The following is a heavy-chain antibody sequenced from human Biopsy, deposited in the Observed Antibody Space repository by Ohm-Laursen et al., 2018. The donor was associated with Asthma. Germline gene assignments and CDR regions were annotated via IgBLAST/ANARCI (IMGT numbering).Heavy chain of an antibody. D-gene: IGHD5-12*01. CDR3: ARGYSGTDRIVYYYSGLEV. J-gene: IGHJ6*02. V-gene: IGHV1-69*13. CDR1: GDSFSNYA. CDR2: LIPVLGTP. Sequence: VKISCKASGDSFSNYAISWVRQAAGQGLEWMGGLIPVLGTPDHAQMFEGRVTITADESTSTAYMELSSLSSEDTAVYYCARGYSGTDRIVYYYSGLEVWGQGTTVTVSS.